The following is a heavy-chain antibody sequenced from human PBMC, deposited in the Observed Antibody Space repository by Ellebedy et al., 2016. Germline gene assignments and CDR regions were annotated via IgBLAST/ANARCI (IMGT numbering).Heavy chain of an antibody. Sequence: SETLSLTCNVSGGSMTTSYWGWIRQPPGKRLERIGIIYYSGSTNYSPSLKSRVTMSIDTSKRQVSLTLTTATAADTAIYYGERVAKRGRSYGPDYWGQGTLVTVSS. CDR1: GGSMTTSY. D-gene: IGHD5-18*01. V-gene: IGHV4-59*01. CDR3: ERVAKRGRSYGPDY. J-gene: IGHJ4*02. CDR2: IYYSGST.